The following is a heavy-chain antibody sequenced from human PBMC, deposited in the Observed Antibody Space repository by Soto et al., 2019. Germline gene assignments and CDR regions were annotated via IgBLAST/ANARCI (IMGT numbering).Heavy chain of an antibody. CDR1: GYTFTSYG. CDR2: ISAYNGNT. J-gene: IGHJ6*03. D-gene: IGHD1-7*01. V-gene: IGHV1-18*01. CDR3: ARVGPGLELRDYYYYMDV. Sequence: QVQLVQSGAEVKKPGASVKVSCKASGYTFTSYGISWVRQAPGQGLEWMGRISAYNGNTNYAQKLQGRVTMTTDTSTSTAYMELRSLRSDDTAVYYCARVGPGLELRDYYYYMDVWGKGTTVTVSS.